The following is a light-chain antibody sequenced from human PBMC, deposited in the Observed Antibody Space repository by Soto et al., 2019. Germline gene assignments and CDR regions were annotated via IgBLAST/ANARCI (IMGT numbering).Light chain of an antibody. J-gene: IGKJ2*01. CDR3: HQYNSWPPGT. CDR2: DAS. CDR1: QSISRS. Sequence: EIVLTQSAAALSVSPGESATLSCRASQSISRSLAWYQQKPGQAPRLLISDASTRATGIPARFSGSGSGTEFTLTISSLQSEDFALYYCHQYNSWPPGTFGQGTKVDIK. V-gene: IGKV3-15*01.